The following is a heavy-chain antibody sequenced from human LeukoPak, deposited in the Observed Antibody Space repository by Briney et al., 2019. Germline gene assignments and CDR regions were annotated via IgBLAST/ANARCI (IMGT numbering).Heavy chain of an antibody. Sequence: SETLSLTCTASGGSISSYYWSWIRQPPGKGLEWIGYIYYSGSTNYNPSLKSRVTISVDTSKNQFSLKLNSVTAADTAVYYCARAVGNNFKNYHFDYWGQGILVTVSS. CDR3: ARAVGNNFKNYHFDY. CDR1: GGSISSYY. J-gene: IGHJ4*02. V-gene: IGHV4-59*08. D-gene: IGHD1-20*01. CDR2: IYYSGST.